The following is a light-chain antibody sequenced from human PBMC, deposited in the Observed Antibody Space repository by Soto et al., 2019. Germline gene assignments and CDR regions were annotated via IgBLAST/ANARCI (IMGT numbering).Light chain of an antibody. CDR1: QSVDNNH. Sequence: TVLTQSPGTLYFSPGERSALSCRASQSVDNNHVAWYQQRRGLPPRLLIYGASNRATGIPDRFSGSGSGTDFTLTISRLEPEDFAVYFCQQYSDLPMTFGQGTRLEIK. V-gene: IGKV3-20*01. CDR3: QQYSDLPMT. CDR2: GAS. J-gene: IGKJ5*01.